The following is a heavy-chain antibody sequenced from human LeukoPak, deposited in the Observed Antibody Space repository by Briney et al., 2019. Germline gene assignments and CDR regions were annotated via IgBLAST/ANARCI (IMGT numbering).Heavy chain of an antibody. CDR1: GGSVSSNSAA. CDR2: TYYRSKWYN. CDR3: ARGGRRDGYNYVGDFDY. V-gene: IGHV6-1*01. D-gene: IGHD5-24*01. J-gene: IGHJ4*02. Sequence: SQTLSLTCAISGGSVSSNSAAWNWIRQSPSRGLEWLGRTYYRSKWYNDYAVSVKSRITINPDTSKNQFSLQLNSVTPEDTAVCYCARGGRRDGYNYVGDFDYWGQGTLVTVSS.